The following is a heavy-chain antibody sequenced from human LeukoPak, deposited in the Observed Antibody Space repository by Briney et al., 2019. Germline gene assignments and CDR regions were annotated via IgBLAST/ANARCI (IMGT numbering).Heavy chain of an antibody. CDR2: INPNSGGT. CDR1: GYTFTGYY. V-gene: IGHV1-2*02. CDR3: ARGRYYDFWSGYYPLYYFDY. Sequence: ASVKVSCKASGYTFTGYYMHWVRQAPGQGLEWMGWINPNSGGTDYAQKFQGRVSMTRDTSISTAYMELSRLRSDDTAVYYCARGRYYDFWSGYYPLYYFDYWGQGTLVTVSS. D-gene: IGHD3-3*01. J-gene: IGHJ4*02.